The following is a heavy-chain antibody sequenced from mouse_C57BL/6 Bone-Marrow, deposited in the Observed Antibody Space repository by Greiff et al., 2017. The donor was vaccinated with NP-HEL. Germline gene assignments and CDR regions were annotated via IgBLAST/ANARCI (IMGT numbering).Heavy chain of an antibody. CDR1: GFSLTSYG. CDR3: ARTLHYYAMDY. V-gene: IGHV2-2*01. Sequence: QVQLKQSGPGLVQPSQSLSITCTVSGFSLTSYGVHWVRQSPGKGLEWLGVIWSGGSTDYNAAFISRRSISKDNSKSQVFFKMNSLQADDTAIYYCARTLHYYAMDYWGQGTSVTVSS. D-gene: IGHD2-10*01. J-gene: IGHJ4*01. CDR2: IWSGGST.